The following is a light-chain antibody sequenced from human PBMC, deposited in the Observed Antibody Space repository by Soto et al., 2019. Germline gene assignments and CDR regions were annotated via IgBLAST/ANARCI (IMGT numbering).Light chain of an antibody. CDR2: GAS. J-gene: IGKJ4*01. V-gene: IGKV3-15*01. CDR1: QGINRK. CDR3: QQYHTWPVT. Sequence: IVMTQSPATLSVSPGERVTFSCRASQGINRKLAWYQHKAGQAHRLLISGASTGATGIPARFSGSGSGTEFTLTLNSLQSEESAVYDCQQYHTWPVTVGGGTKGEIK.